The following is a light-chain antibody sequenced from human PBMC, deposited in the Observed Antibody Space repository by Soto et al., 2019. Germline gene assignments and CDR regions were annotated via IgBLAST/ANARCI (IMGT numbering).Light chain of an antibody. J-gene: IGKJ2*01. Sequence: DIQMTQSPSSLSASVGDRVTITCRASQSIGIFLNWYQLKPGKAPKLLIYAASSLQSGVPSRFSGTGSGTDFTLTISSLHTEDFATYYCQESYSSPYTFGQGAKLEIK. CDR2: AAS. CDR3: QESYSSPYT. V-gene: IGKV1-39*01. CDR1: QSIGIF.